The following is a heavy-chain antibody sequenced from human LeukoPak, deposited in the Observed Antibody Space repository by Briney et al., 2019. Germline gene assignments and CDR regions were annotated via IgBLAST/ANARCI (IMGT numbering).Heavy chain of an antibody. CDR2: INQSGST. CDR1: GESLSGYY. J-gene: IGHJ6*03. Sequence: SETLSLTCAVYGESLSGYYWSWIRQPPGKGLEWIGEINQSGSTNYNPSLKSRVTISVDTSKNQFSPKLSSVTAADTALYYCARGRRPPLIPSAIYYYYHMDVWGKGTTVTVSS. D-gene: IGHD2-2*02. V-gene: IGHV4-34*01. CDR3: ARGRRPPLIPSAIYYYYHMDV.